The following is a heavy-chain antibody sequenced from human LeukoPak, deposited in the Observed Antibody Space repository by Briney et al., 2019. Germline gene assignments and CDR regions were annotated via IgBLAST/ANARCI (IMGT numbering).Heavy chain of an antibody. D-gene: IGHD3-10*02. CDR3: AKGSLFGVLNPFDY. CDR2: ISGSGGST. V-gene: IGHV3-23*01. Sequence: ETLSLTCTVSGGSISSSSYYWGWIRQPPGKGLEWVSAISGSGGSTHYAGSVKGRFTISRDNSKNTLYLQMNSLRAEDTAVYYCAKGSLFGVLNPFDYWGQGTLVTVSS. CDR1: GGSISSSSYY. J-gene: IGHJ4*02.